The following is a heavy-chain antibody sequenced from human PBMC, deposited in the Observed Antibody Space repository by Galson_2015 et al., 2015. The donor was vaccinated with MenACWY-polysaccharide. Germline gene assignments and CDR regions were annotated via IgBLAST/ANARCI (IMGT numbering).Heavy chain of an antibody. CDR2: IWYDGGKR. CDR1: DFTFSAHG. Sequence: SLRLSCAASDFTFSAHGMHWVRQAPGKGLEWVAAIWYDGGKRYYADAVEGRLAVSRDNSQSTLYLQMDSLGVEDTAMYYCARDVHYNDYLGYYFDYWGQGTLVTVSS. CDR3: ARDVHYNDYLGYYFDY. D-gene: IGHD4-11*01. V-gene: IGHV3-33*01. J-gene: IGHJ4*01.